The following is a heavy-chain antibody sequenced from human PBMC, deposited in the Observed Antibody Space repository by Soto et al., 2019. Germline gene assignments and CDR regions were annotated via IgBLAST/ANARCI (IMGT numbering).Heavy chain of an antibody. J-gene: IGHJ4*02. CDR3: ARDLYCSGGSCRQDY. D-gene: IGHD2-15*01. CDR1: GGTFSSYT. CDR2: IIPILGIA. V-gene: IGHV1-69*04. Sequence: ASVKVSCKASGGTFSSYTISWVRQAPGQGLEWMGRIIPILGIANYAQKFQGRVTITADKSTSTAYMELSSLRSEDTAVYYCARDLYCSGGSCRQDYWGQGTLVTVSS.